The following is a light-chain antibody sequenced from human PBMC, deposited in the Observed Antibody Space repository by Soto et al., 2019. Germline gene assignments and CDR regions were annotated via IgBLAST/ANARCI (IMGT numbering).Light chain of an antibody. CDR1: QSVSSAY. CDR2: HAS. CDR3: QQYGSSPPT. Sequence: EILLTQSPDTLSLSPGERATLSCRASQSVSSAYLAWYQQKPGQAPRLLFYHASRRATGTPDRFSVSGSGTDFTLTISRLEPEDFALYYCQQYGSSPPTFGQGTKVDIK. J-gene: IGKJ1*01. V-gene: IGKV3-20*01.